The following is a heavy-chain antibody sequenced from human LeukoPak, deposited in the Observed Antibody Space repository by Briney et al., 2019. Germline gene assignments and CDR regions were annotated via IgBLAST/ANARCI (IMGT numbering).Heavy chain of an antibody. V-gene: IGHV4-34*01. J-gene: IGHJ5*02. CDR1: GGSFTVYY. Sequence: SETLSLTCTVSGGSFTVYYWTWIRQSPGKGLEWLGEINHSGSTKYNPSLTSRASISVDTSKNQISLKLSSVTAADTAVYYCARNRYYYGSRNYGVPTWFDPWGQGTLVTVSS. CDR3: ARNRYYYGSRNYGVPTWFDP. D-gene: IGHD3-10*01. CDR2: INHSGST.